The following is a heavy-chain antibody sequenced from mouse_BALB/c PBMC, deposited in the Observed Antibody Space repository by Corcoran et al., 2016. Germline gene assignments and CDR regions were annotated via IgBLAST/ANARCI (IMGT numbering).Heavy chain of an antibody. CDR2: IYPYNDDT. Sequence: EVQLQQSGPELVKPGASVKMSCKASGYTFTTYVMHWVKQKPGQGLEWIGYIYPYNDDTKYNEEFKGKATLTSDKSSNTVYMDLRSLTSEDSAVYYCAREVPGGYPFDYWGQGTTLTVSS. CDR1: GYTFTTYV. D-gene: IGHD2-2*01. V-gene: IGHV1S136*01. J-gene: IGHJ2*01. CDR3: AREVPGGYPFDY.